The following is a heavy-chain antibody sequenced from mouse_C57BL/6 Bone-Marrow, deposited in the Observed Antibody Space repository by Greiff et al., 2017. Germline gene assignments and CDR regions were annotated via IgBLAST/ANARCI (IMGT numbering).Heavy chain of an antibody. CDR3: ARKGLYYGSPPSMMVNTWYFDV. D-gene: IGHD2-3*01. CDR1: GYAFNSYW. Sequence: QVQLQQSGAELVKPGASVKISCKASGYAFNSYWMNWVKQRPGKGLEWIGQIYPGDGDTNYNGKFKGKATLTADKSSSTAYMQLSSLTSEDSAVYFCARKGLYYGSPPSMMVNTWYFDVWGTGTTVTVSS. J-gene: IGHJ1*03. V-gene: IGHV1-80*01. CDR2: IYPGDGDT.